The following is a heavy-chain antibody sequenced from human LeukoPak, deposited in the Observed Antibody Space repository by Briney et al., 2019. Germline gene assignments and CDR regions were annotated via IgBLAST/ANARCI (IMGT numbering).Heavy chain of an antibody. CDR3: ARYYYGDY. D-gene: IGHD3-10*01. Sequence: GGTLRLSCAASGFTFSSYGMSWVRQAPGKGLEWVSVIYSGGSIYYADSVKGRFTISRDNSKNTLYLQMNSLRAEDTAVYYCARYYYGDYWGQGTLVTVSS. J-gene: IGHJ4*02. CDR2: IYSGGSI. CDR1: GFTFSSYG. V-gene: IGHV3-53*01.